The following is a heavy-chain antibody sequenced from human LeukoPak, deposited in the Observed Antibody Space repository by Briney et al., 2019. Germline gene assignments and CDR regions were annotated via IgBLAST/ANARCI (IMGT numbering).Heavy chain of an antibody. V-gene: IGHV4-61*02. Sequence: SETLSLTCTVSGGSISSGSYYWSWIRQPAGKGLEWIGCIYTSGSTNYNPSLKSRVTISVDTSKNQFSLKLSSVTAADTAVYYCARVCIAAAGTFYYYYMDVWGKGTTVTISS. CDR2: IYTSGST. J-gene: IGHJ6*03. CDR1: GGSISSGSYY. D-gene: IGHD6-13*01. CDR3: ARVCIAAAGTFYYYYMDV.